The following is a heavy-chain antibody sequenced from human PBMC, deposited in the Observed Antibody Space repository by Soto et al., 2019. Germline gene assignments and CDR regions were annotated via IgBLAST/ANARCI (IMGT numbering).Heavy chain of an antibody. Sequence: SSVKLSCKASGGTFSSYIISWGRQAPEQGLEWMGRIIPILGIANYAQKFQGRVTITADKSTSTAYMELSSLRSEDTAVYYCARVPSLLWFGEAPLDYWGQGTLVTVSS. CDR2: IIPILGIA. J-gene: IGHJ4*02. CDR3: ARVPSLLWFGEAPLDY. D-gene: IGHD3-10*01. CDR1: GGTFSSYI. V-gene: IGHV1-69*02.